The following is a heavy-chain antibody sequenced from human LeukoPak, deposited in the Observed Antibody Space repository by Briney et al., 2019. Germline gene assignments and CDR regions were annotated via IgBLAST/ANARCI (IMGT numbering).Heavy chain of an antibody. J-gene: IGHJ6*03. V-gene: IGHV4-59*01. CDR1: GGSISYYY. Sequence: SETLSLTCTVSGGSISYYYWSWIRQPPGKGLEWIGYIYYSGSTTYNPSLKSRVTISVDTSKNQFSLKLSSVTAADTAVYYCARAVEGGYSSSSWGYYYYMDVWGKGTAVTVSS. D-gene: IGHD6-6*01. CDR3: ARAVEGGYSSSSWGYYYYMDV. CDR2: IYYSGST.